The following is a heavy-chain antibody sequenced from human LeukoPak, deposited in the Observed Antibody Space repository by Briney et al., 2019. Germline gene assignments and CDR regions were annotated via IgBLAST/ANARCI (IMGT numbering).Heavy chain of an antibody. J-gene: IGHJ4*02. Sequence: SETLSLTCTVSGDSVSNGNYYWSWLRQPPGKALEWIGYIYYTGKTYYNPSLEGRVTILVDTSRNHFSVKLSSVTAADTAVYYCARSQDYYGSGDYWSQGTLVTVSS. D-gene: IGHD3-10*01. CDR1: GDSVSNGNYY. CDR3: ARSQDYYGSGDY. V-gene: IGHV4-61*03. CDR2: IYYTGKT.